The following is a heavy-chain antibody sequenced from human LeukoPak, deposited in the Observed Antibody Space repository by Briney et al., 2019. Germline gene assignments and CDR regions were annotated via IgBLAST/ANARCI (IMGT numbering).Heavy chain of an antibody. CDR2: ISGSGGST. CDR1: VFTFNTYA. D-gene: IGHD5-24*01. V-gene: IGHV3-23*01. J-gene: IGHJ4*02. CDR3: AKDTQRDGYNKGLFDY. Sequence: GGSLRLSCAASVFTFNTYAMSLVRQAPGKGLEWVSAISGSGGSTYHADSVKGRFTISRDNSKKTLYLQLNSLRAEDTAVYYCAKDTQRDGYNKGLFDYWGQGTLVTVSS.